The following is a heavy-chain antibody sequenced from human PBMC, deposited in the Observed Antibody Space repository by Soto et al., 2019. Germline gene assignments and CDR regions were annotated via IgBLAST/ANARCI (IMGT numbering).Heavy chain of an antibody. J-gene: IGHJ3*02. D-gene: IGHD3-3*01. CDR1: GYTLTELS. CDR3: ATARYDFWSGYYTHDAFDI. V-gene: IGHV1-24*01. Sequence: ASVKVSCKVSGYTLTELSMHWVRQAPGKGLEWMGGFDPEDGETIYAQKFQGRVTMTEDTSTDTAYMELSSLRSEDTAVYYCATARYDFWSGYYTHDAFDICGQATMVTVS. CDR2: FDPEDGET.